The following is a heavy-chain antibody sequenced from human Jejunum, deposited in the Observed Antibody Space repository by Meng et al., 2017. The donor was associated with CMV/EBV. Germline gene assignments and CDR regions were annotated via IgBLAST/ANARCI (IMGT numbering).Heavy chain of an antibody. Sequence: GFTFSSYAMHWVRQAPGKGLEWVAVISYDGSNKYYADSVKGRFTISRDNSKNTLYLQMNSLRAEDTAVYYCAKDSSAYYFYYLDYWGQGTLVTVSS. CDR1: GFTFSSYA. D-gene: IGHD3-22*01. CDR3: AKDSSAYYFYYLDY. V-gene: IGHV3-30*04. CDR2: ISYDGSNK. J-gene: IGHJ4*02.